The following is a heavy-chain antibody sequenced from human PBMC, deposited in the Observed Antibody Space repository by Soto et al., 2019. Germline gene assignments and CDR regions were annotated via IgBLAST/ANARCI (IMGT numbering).Heavy chain of an antibody. D-gene: IGHD3-3*01. CDR3: ARARYDLDV. CDR2: IYYSGST. CDR1: GGSISSYY. J-gene: IGHJ6*02. V-gene: IGHV4-59*12. Sequence: SETLSLTCAVSGGSISSYYWSWIRQPPGKGLEWIGYIYYSGSTYYNPSLKSRVTISVDTSKNQFSLKLSSVTAADTAVYYCARARYDLDVWGQGTTVTVSS.